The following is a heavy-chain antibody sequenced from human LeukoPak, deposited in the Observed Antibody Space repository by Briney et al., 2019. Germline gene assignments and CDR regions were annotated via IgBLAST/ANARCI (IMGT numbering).Heavy chain of an antibody. CDR1: GFTFSDYY. V-gene: IGHV3-11*01. CDR2: ITGSGSTI. D-gene: IGHD2-8*01. Sequence: PGGSLRLSCAASGFTFSDYYMSWIRQAPGKGLEWVSYITGSGSTIYYADSVKGRFTISRDNATTSLYLQMNSLGPDDTALYYCATDPRLLTYWGHGTLVTVSS. CDR3: ATDPRLLTY. J-gene: IGHJ4*01.